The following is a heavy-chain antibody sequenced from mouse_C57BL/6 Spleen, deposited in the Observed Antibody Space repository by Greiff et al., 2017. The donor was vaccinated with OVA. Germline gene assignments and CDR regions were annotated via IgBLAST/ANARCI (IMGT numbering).Heavy chain of an antibody. J-gene: IGHJ1*03. CDR2: INPNNGGT. CDR1: GYTFTDYN. CDR3: ARSGLNYGSSYEWYFDV. D-gene: IGHD1-1*01. V-gene: IGHV1-18*01. Sequence: EVQLQQSGPELVKPGASVKIPCKASGYTFTDYNMDWVKQSHGKSLEWIGDINPNNGGTIYNQKFTGKTTLTVDKSSSTAYMELRSLTSEDTAVYYCARSGLNYGSSYEWYFDVWGTGTTVTVSS.